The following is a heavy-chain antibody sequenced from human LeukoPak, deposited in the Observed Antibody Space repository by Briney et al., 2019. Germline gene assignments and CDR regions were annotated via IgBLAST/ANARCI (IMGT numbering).Heavy chain of an antibody. D-gene: IGHD1-26*01. CDR2: IWYDGSNR. V-gene: IGHV3-33*01. Sequence: GGSLRLSCAASGFTFSTYGMHWVRQAPGKGLEWVAVIWYDGSNRNYADSVKGRFTISRDNSRSTLYLQMNSLRAEDTAIYYCVRNGIVGPTSAFDIWGHGTVVTVSS. CDR3: VRNGIVGPTSAFDI. CDR1: GFTFSTYG. J-gene: IGHJ3*02.